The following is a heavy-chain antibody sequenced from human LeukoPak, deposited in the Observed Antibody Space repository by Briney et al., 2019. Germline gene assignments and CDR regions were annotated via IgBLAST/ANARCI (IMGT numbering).Heavy chain of an antibody. CDR1: GFTFSTYA. J-gene: IGHJ4*02. V-gene: IGHV3-30*04. Sequence: GGSLRLSCAASGFTFSTYAMRWVRQAPGKGLEWVAVISYDGSNKNYADSLKGRFTISRDNSKNTLYLQMNSQRREDTAVYYCARGPNYYDSSCLDYWGQGTLVTVSS. D-gene: IGHD3-22*01. CDR3: ARGPNYYDSSCLDY. CDR2: ISYDGSNK.